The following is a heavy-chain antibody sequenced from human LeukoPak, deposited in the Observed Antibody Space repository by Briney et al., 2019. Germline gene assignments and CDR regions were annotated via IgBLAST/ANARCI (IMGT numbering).Heavy chain of an antibody. J-gene: IGHJ6*02. CDR2: INHSGST. V-gene: IGHV4-34*01. D-gene: IGHD6-19*01. CDR3: ARGRYGYSSGWYPPPYYYYGMDV. CDR1: GGSFSGYY. Sequence: SETLSLTCAVYGGSFSGYYWSWIRQPPGKGLEWIGEINHSGSTNYNPSLKSRVTISVDTSKNQFSLKLSSVTAADTAVYYCARGRYGYSSGWYPPPYYYYGMDVWGQGTTVTVSS.